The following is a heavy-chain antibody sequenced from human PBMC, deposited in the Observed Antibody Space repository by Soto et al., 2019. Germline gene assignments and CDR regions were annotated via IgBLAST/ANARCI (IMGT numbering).Heavy chain of an antibody. D-gene: IGHD2-8*02. Sequence: EVQLVESGGGLDKPGGSLRLSCAASGFTFSSYGMNWVRQAPGKGLECVSSISISGSSTYYADSVKGRFTISRDNAKNSLYLQMNSLRAEDTAVYYCARASTGDYWGQGTLVTVSS. CDR3: ARASTGDY. CDR2: ISISGSST. V-gene: IGHV3-21*01. J-gene: IGHJ4*02. CDR1: GFTFSSYG.